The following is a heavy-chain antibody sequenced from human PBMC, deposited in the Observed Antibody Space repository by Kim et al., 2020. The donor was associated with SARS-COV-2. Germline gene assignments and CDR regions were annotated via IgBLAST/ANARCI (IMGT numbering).Heavy chain of an antibody. V-gene: IGHV1-3*01. J-gene: IGHJ5*02. D-gene: IGHD5-18*01. Sequence: QKFQGRVTITRDTSASTAYMELSSLRSEDTAVYYCARVGQLWSQGWFDPWGQGTLVTVSS. CDR3: ARVGQLWSQGWFDP.